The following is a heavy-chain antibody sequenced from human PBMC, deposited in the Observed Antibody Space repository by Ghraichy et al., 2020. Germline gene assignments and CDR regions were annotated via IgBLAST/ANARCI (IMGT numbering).Heavy chain of an antibody. Sequence: ETLSLTFTVSGTSIRSYFWSWIRQAPGKGLEWIGDILYSGGPTYNPSLKSRVTISIDASNNQFSLNLSSVTASDTAVYYCARMGAYKAPFWYWSQGTLVAVSS. CDR2: ILYSGGP. CDR1: GTSIRSYF. D-gene: IGHD3-16*01. CDR3: ARMGAYKAPFWY. J-gene: IGHJ4*02. V-gene: IGHV4-59*01.